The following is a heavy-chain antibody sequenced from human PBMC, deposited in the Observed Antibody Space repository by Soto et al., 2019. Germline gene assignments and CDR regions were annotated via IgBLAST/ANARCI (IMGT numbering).Heavy chain of an antibody. V-gene: IGHV3-74*01. D-gene: IGHD2-2*01. Sequence: XGSLRLSCSASGFSFSIYWMHWVRQVPGKGLVWVSVINSDGSSSRNADSVKGRFTISRDNAKNTLYLQMNSLRAEDTAVYYCARGGGYCSSTSCPYVVDYWGQGTLVTVSS. CDR2: INSDGSSS. CDR3: ARGGGYCSSTSCPYVVDY. J-gene: IGHJ4*02. CDR1: GFSFSIYW.